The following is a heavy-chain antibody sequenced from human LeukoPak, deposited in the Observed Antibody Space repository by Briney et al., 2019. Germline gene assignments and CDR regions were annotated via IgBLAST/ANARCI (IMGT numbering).Heavy chain of an antibody. CDR2: ITNDGSST. V-gene: IGHV3-74*01. CDR3: ARGPGRPITMVRGALDY. D-gene: IGHD3-10*01. CDR1: GLTFSSHW. J-gene: IGHJ4*02. Sequence: GGSLRLSCAASGLTFSSHWMHWVRQAPGKGLVWVSRITNDGSSTTYADSVKGRFTISRDNAKNMLYLQVNSLRAEDTAVYYCARGPGRPITMVRGALDYWGQGTLVTVSS.